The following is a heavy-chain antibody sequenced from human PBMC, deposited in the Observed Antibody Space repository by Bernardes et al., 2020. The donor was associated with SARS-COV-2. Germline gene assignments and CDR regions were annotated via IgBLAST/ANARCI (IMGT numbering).Heavy chain of an antibody. D-gene: IGHD3-3*01. V-gene: IGHV1-3*01. J-gene: IGHJ6*02. CDR1: GYTFTSYS. CDR3: ARDAKYYDFGRPYSTGRDYPDYNGMVV. CDR2: INAGNGNT. Sequence: SVKVSCKASGYTFTSYSMHWVRQAPGQRLEWMGWINAGNGNTKYSQKFQGRVTITRDTSASTDYMELSSLRSEDTAVYFCARDAKYYDFGRPYSTGRDYPDYNGMVVWGQETTVTVSS.